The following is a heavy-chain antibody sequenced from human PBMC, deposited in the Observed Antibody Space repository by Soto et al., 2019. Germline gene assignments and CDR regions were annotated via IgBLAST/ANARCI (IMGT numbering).Heavy chain of an antibody. V-gene: IGHV3-23*01. J-gene: IGHJ4*02. D-gene: IGHD2-8*01. CDR2: ISGSGGST. Sequence: PGGSVGLSCAASGFTFISYAMSWVRQAPGKGLEWVSAISGSGGSTYYADSVKGRFTISRDNSKNTLYLQMNSLRAEDTAVYYCAKGGVYARPYYFDYWGQGTLVTVSS. CDR1: GFTFISYA. CDR3: AKGGVYARPYYFDY.